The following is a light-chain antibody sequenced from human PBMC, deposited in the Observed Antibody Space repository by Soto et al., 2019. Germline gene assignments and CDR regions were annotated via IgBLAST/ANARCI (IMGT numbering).Light chain of an antibody. CDR2: EVS. J-gene: IGLJ2*01. CDR3: SSYTSTNTYAV. CDR1: SSDIGDYDY. V-gene: IGLV2-14*01. Sequence: QSALTQPASVSGSPGQSITISCTGTSSDIGDYDYVSWYQHHPGKAPKLMIYEVSNRPSGISNRFSGSKSGNTASLTISGLQAEDEADYYCSSYTSTNTYAVVGGGTKLTVL.